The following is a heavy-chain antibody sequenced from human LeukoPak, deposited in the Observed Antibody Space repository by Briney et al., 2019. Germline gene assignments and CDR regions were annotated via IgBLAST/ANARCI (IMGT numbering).Heavy chain of an antibody. V-gene: IGHV4-39*01. D-gene: IGHD6-6*01. Sequence: SETLSLTCTVSGGSISSSSYYWGWIRQPPGKGLEWIGSIYYSGSTYYNPSLKSRVTISVDTSKNQFSLRLSSVTAADTAVYYCARQATRPWQQLVGSWFDPWGQGTLVTVSS. CDR3: ARQATRPWQQLVGSWFDP. J-gene: IGHJ5*02. CDR1: GGSISSSSYY. CDR2: IYYSGST.